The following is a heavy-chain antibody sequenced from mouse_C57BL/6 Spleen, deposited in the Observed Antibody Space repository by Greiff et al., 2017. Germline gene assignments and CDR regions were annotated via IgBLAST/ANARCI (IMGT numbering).Heavy chain of an antibody. Sequence: QVQLQQSGPELVKPGASVKISCKASGYAFSSSWMNWVKQRPGKGLEWIGRIYPGDGDTNYNGKFKGKATLTADKSSSTAYMQLSSLTSEDSAVYFCARGGLRDYAMDYWGQGTSVTVSS. CDR2: IYPGDGDT. CDR1: GYAFSSSW. J-gene: IGHJ4*01. V-gene: IGHV1-82*01. D-gene: IGHD2-4*01. CDR3: ARGGLRDYAMDY.